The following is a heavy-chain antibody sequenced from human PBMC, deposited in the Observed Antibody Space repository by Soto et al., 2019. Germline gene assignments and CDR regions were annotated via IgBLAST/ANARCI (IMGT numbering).Heavy chain of an antibody. CDR2: IYYSGST. V-gene: IGHV4-31*03. CDR3: ARGDGYCSGGSCYPDAFDI. Sequence: SDTLSLTCTVSGGSISSGGYYSSWIRQHPGKGLEWIGYIYYSGSTYYNPSLKSRVTISVDTSKNQFSLKLSSVTAADTAVYYCARGDGYCSGGSCYPDAFDIWGQGTMVTVSS. CDR1: GGSISSGGYY. J-gene: IGHJ3*02. D-gene: IGHD2-15*01.